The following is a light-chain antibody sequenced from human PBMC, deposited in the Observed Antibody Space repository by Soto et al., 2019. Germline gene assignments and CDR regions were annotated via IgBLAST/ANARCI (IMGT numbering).Light chain of an antibody. V-gene: IGLV1-44*01. CDR3: ASWDDSLNGPV. Sequence: QPVVTQPPSASGTPGQRVTISCSGSSSNIGSNFVSWYQRLPGTAPKLLIYSINQRPSGVPDRFSGSKSGTSASLAISGLQSEDEADYFCASWDDSLNGPVFGGGTKVTVL. CDR2: SIN. CDR1: SSNIGSNF. J-gene: IGLJ3*02.